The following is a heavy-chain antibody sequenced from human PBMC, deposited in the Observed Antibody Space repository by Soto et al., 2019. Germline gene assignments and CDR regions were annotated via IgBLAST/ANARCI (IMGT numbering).Heavy chain of an antibody. D-gene: IGHD6-13*01. CDR1: GGSISSYY. Sequence: SETLSLTCTVSGGSISSYYWSWIRQPPGKGLEWIGYIYYSGSTNYNPSLKSRVTISVDTSKNQFSLKLSSVTAADTAVYYCARGDSSSWYLNYYYYMDVWGKGTTVTVSS. V-gene: IGHV4-59*01. CDR2: IYYSGST. J-gene: IGHJ6*03. CDR3: ARGDSSSWYLNYYYYMDV.